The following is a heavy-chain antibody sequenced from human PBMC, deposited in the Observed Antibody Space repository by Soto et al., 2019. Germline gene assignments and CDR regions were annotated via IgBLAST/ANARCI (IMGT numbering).Heavy chain of an antibody. D-gene: IGHD3-16*02. CDR2: IIPIFGTA. CDR3: ARDNRDDYIWGSYRYTLWFDP. CDR1: GGTFSSYA. Sequence: ASVKVSCKASGGTFSSYAISWVRQAPGQGLEWMGGIIPIFGTANYAQKFQGRVTITADESTSTAYMELSSLRSEDTAVYYCARDNRDDYIWGSYRYTLWFDPWGQGTLVTVSS. J-gene: IGHJ5*02. V-gene: IGHV1-69*13.